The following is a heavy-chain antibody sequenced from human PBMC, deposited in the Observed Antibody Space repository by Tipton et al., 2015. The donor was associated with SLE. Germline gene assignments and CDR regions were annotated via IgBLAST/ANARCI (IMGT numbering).Heavy chain of an antibody. Sequence: SLRLSCAASGFTFSIYAMSWVRQAPGKGLEWVSAISGSGGSTYYADSVKGRFTISRDNSKNTLYLQMNSLRAEDTAVYYCAKDRGLWFGEYHWGQGTLVTVSS. CDR2: ISGSGGST. V-gene: IGHV3-23*01. J-gene: IGHJ5*02. CDR3: AKDRGLWFGEYH. D-gene: IGHD3-10*01. CDR1: GFTFSIYA.